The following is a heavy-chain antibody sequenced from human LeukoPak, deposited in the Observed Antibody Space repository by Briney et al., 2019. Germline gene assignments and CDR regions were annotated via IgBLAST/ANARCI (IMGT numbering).Heavy chain of an antibody. Sequence: GGSLRLSCVASGFTFSDYYMSWIRQAPGKGLEWVSYISHSGSTIYYADSAKGRFTISRDNAKNSLYLQMNSLRAEGTAVYYCARVQYCGGDCYSEAFDIWGQGTMVTVSS. CDR1: GFTFSDYY. V-gene: IGHV3-11*04. D-gene: IGHD2-21*02. J-gene: IGHJ3*02. CDR3: ARVQYCGGDCYSEAFDI. CDR2: ISHSGSTI.